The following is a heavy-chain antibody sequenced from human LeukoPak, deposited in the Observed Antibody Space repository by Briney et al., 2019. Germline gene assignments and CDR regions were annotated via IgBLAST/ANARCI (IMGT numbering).Heavy chain of an antibody. D-gene: IGHD6-19*01. J-gene: IGHJ3*02. CDR3: ARAGSSGFDAFDI. V-gene: IGHV3-21*01. CDR1: GFTFSSDYG. CDR2: ITSSSTYI. Sequence: GGSLRLSCAASGFTFSSDYGMDWVRQAPGKGLEWVSCITSSSTYIYYADSVKGRFTISRDNAKNSLYLQMNSLRAEDTAVYYCARAGSSGFDAFDIWGQGTMVTVSS.